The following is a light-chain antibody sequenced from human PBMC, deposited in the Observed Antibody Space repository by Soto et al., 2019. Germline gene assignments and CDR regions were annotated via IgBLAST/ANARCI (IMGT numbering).Light chain of an antibody. CDR3: QQYHNWPRT. V-gene: IGKV3-15*01. CDR2: GAS. J-gene: IGKJ4*01. CDR1: QTVSTS. Sequence: EIVMTQSPDTLSVSPGERGTLSCRASQTVSTSLAWYQQKPCQPPRLLIKGASTRATGVPARFSGSGSGTEFTLTISSLRSEDFAVYFCQQYHNWPRTFGGGTKVDIK.